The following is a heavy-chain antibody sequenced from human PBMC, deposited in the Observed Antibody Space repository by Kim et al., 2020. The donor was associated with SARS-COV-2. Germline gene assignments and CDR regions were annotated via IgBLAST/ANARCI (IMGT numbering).Heavy chain of an antibody. CDR2: INAGNGNT. D-gene: IGHD3-10*01. CDR3: ARGGSGSYLENWFDP. V-gene: IGHV1-3*01. J-gene: IGHJ5*02. Sequence: ASVKVSCKASGYTFTSYAMHWVRQAPGQRLEWMGWINAGNGNTKYSQKFQDRVTITRDTSASTAYMELSSLRSEDAAVYYCARGGSGSYLENWFDPWGQGTLVTVSS. CDR1: GYTFTSYA.